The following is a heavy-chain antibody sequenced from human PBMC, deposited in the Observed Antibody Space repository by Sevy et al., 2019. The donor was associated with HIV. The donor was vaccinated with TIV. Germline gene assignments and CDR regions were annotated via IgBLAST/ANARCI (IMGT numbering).Heavy chain of an antibody. CDR3: ARAVGLTTVLTVFDY. J-gene: IGHJ4*02. Sequence: ASVKVSCKASGYTFTGYYMHWVRQAPGQGLEWMGRINPNSGGTNYAQKFQGRVTMTRDTSIRTAYMELSRLRSDDTAVYYCARAVGLTTVLTVFDYWGQGTLVTVSS. V-gene: IGHV1-2*06. D-gene: IGHD4-17*01. CDR1: GYTFTGYY. CDR2: INPNSGGT.